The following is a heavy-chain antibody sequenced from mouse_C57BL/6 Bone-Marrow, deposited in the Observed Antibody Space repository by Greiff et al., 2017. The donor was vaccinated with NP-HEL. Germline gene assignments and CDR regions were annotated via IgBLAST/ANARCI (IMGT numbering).Heavy chain of an antibody. CDR2: ISSGSSTI. V-gene: IGHV5-17*01. J-gene: IGHJ4*01. Sequence: EVQRVESGGGLVKPGGSLKLSCAASGFTFSDYGMHWVRQAPEKGLEWVAYISSGSSTIYYADTVKGRFTISRDNAKNTLFLQMTSLRSEDTAMYYCARVLYDYDALYAMDYWGQGTSVTVSS. CDR3: ARVLYDYDALYAMDY. CDR1: GFTFSDYG. D-gene: IGHD2-4*01.